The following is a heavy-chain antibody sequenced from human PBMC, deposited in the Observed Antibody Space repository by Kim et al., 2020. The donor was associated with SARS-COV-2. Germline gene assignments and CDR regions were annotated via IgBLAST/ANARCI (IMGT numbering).Heavy chain of an antibody. D-gene: IGHD4-17*01. CDR2: IRSKPNNYAT. CDR1: GFTFSASA. CDR3: YRHSGKHGDRGFDN. V-gene: IGHV3-73*01. J-gene: IGHJ4*02. Sequence: GGSLRLSCAASGFTFSASAMHWVRQASGKGLEWVGRIRSKPNNYATSYAASATGRFTIARDDSTNTVYLQMDSLKTDDTAVYFCYRHSGKHGDRGFDNWGQGTLVTVSS.